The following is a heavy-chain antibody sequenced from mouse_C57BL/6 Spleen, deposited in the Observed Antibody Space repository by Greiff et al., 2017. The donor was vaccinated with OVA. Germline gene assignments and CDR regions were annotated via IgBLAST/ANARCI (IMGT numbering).Heavy chain of an antibody. V-gene: IGHV1-78*01. CDR2: IYPRDGST. Sequence: VQRVESDAELVKPGASVKISCKVSGYTFTDHTIHWMKQRPEQGLEWIGYIYPRDGSTKYNEKFKGKATLTADKSSSTAYMQLNSLTSEDSAVYFCARSLYYYGSRGYAMDYWGQGTSVTVSS. CDR1: GYTFTDHT. J-gene: IGHJ4*01. D-gene: IGHD1-1*01. CDR3: ARSLYYYGSRGYAMDY.